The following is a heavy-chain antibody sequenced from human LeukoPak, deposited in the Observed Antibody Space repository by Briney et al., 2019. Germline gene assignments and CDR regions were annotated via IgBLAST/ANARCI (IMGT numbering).Heavy chain of an antibody. CDR3: ARGDYYGSGKVVAA. CDR2: TNPNSGGT. J-gene: IGHJ5*02. Sequence: ASVKVSCKASGYSFTDYYMNWVRLAPGQGLEWMGWTNPNSGGTNYAQKFQDRVTMTRDTSISTAYMELSLLRSDDTAVYYCARGDYYGSGKVVAAWGQGTLVTVSS. V-gene: IGHV1-2*02. CDR1: GYSFTDYY. D-gene: IGHD3-10*01.